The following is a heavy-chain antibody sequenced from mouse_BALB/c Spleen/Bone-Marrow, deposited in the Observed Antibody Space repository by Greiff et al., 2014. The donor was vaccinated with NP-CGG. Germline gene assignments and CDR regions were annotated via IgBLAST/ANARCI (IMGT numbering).Heavy chain of an antibody. CDR3: SRDYRYDTRFSY. V-gene: IGHV3-2*02. D-gene: IGHD2-14*01. J-gene: IGHJ3*01. CDR1: GYSITSDYA. CDR2: ISYSGFT. Sequence: VQLQQSGPGLVKPSQSLSLTCTVTGYSITSDYAWNWIRQFPGNKLEWMGYISYSGFTSYNPSLKSRISITRDTSKNQFFLQLNSVTTEDTATYYCSRDYRYDTRFSYWGQGTLVTVSA.